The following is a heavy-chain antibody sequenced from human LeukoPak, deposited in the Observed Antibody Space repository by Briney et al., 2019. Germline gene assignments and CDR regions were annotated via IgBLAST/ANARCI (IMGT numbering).Heavy chain of an antibody. V-gene: IGHV4-59*08. D-gene: IGHD6-25*01. CDR2: IYYSGST. CDR3: ARRVAAAPRDYFDY. CDR1: GGSINSVS. Sequence: AETMSLTCTVSGGSINSVSGSCIRQLPGKGLEWIGYIYYSGSTNYNPSLKSRATISVDTSKNQFSLKLSSVTAADTAVYYCARRVAAAPRDYFDYWGQGTLVTVSS. J-gene: IGHJ4*02.